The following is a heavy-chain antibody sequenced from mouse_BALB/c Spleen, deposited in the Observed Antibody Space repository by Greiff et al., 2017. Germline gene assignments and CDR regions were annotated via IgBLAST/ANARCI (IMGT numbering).Heavy chain of an antibody. V-gene: IGHV2-6-7*01. CDR3: ARDRNRYDRYFDY. CDR1: GFSLTGYG. Sequence: VKLMESGPGLVAPSQSLSITCTVSGFSLTGYGVNWVRQPPGKGLEWLGMIWGDGSTDYNSALKSRRSISKDNSKSQVFLKMNSLQTDDTARYYCARDRNRYDRYFDYWGQGTTLTVSS. D-gene: IGHD2-14*01. CDR2: IWGDGST. J-gene: IGHJ2*01.